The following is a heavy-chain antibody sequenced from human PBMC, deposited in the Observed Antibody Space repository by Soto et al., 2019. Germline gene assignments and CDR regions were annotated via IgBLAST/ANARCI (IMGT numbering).Heavy chain of an antibody. CDR3: ARIGVATILYYGMDV. CDR1: GYSFTSYW. J-gene: IGHJ6*02. CDR2: IDPSDSYT. V-gene: IGHV5-10-1*01. Sequence: EVQLVQSGAEVKKPGESLRISCKGSGYSFTSYWISWVRQMPGKGLEWMGRIDPSDSYTNYSPSFQGNVTISADKSISTAYLQWSSLKASDTAMYYCARIGVATILYYGMDVWGQGTTVTVSS. D-gene: IGHD5-12*01.